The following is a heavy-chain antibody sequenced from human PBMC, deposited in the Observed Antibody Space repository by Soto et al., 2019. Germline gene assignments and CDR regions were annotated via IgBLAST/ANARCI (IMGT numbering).Heavy chain of an antibody. D-gene: IGHD3-22*01. Sequence: ASVKVSCKASGYTFTAYYVHWVRQAPGQGLEWMGWINPNSGGTKSAQKFQGRVTMTRDTSINTAYMELSRLTSDDTAVYYCAGKKGDYYDSSGYHYYFDYWGQGTLVTVS. CDR1: GYTFTAYY. CDR2: INPNSGGT. V-gene: IGHV1-2*02. J-gene: IGHJ4*02. CDR3: AGKKGDYYDSSGYHYYFDY.